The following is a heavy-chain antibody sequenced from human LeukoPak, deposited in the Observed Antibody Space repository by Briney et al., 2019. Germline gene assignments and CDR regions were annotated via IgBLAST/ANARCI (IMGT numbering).Heavy chain of an antibody. D-gene: IGHD2-15*01. J-gene: IGHJ6*03. V-gene: IGHV3-23*01. CDR1: GFTFSSYG. CDR2: ISGSGGSS. Sequence: GGTLRLSCAASGFTFSSYGMSWVRQAPGKGLEWVSAISGSGGSSYYADSVKGRFTISRDNSKNTLYLQMNSLRAEDTAIYYCAKNGDRGAYCTGGTCYPYFYYYMDVWGKGTTVTI. CDR3: AKNGDRGAYCTGGTCYPYFYYYMDV.